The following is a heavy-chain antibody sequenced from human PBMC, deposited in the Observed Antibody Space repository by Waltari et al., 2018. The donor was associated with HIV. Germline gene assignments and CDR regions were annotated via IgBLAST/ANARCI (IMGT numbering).Heavy chain of an antibody. D-gene: IGHD6-13*01. J-gene: IGHJ6*02. CDR1: GLPLSGYG. V-gene: IGHV3-33*01. CDR2: IWYDGSNK. CDR3: ARDTAAAGPYYYYYGMDV. Sequence: QVQLVESGGGGVQRGRYRRVSCAASGLPLSGYGVPWGRQAPGKGLEWVAVIWYDGSNKYYADSVKGRFTISRDNSKNTLYLQMNSLRAEDTAVYYCARDTAAAGPYYYYYGMDVWGQGTTVTVSS.